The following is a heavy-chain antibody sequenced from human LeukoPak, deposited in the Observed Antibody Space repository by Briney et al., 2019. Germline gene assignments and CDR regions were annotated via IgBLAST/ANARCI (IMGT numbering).Heavy chain of an antibody. CDR3: ARDTDYYDSSGYYYVYFDY. CDR1: GGTFSSYA. J-gene: IGHJ4*02. D-gene: IGHD3-22*01. CDR2: IIPIFGTA. V-gene: IGHV1-69*05. Sequence: LGASVKVSCKASGGTFSSYAISSVRQAPGQGLEWMGGIIPIFGTANYAQKFQGRVTITTDESTSTAYMELSSLRSEDTAVYYCARDTDYYDSSGYYYVYFDYWGQGTLVTVSS.